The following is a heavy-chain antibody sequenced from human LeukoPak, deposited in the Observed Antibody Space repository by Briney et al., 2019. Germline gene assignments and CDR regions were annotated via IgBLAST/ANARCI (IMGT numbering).Heavy chain of an antibody. J-gene: IGHJ4*02. V-gene: IGHV3-30*02. CDR1: GFTFSRNA. CDR2: IAHHGGNK. Sequence: GGSLRLSCAASGFTFSRNAIHWVRQGPGKGLEWVSYIAHHGGNKYYADSVKGRFTISRDNSKRTLYLQMNSLRADDTAVYYCAKDGSWSCTDWGQGTLVTVSS. CDR3: AKDGSWSCTD. D-gene: IGHD2-8*02.